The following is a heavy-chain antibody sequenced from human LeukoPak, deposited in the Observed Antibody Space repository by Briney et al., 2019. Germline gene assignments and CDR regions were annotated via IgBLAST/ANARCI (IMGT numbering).Heavy chain of an antibody. J-gene: IGHJ3*02. CDR2: RHSSGTT. CDR3: AREMYYYDSSGYYYPDAFDI. V-gene: IGHV4-59*01. D-gene: IGHD3-22*01. Sequence: PSETLSLTCTVSGGSINDYWWAWIRQPPGKGLQWIGYRHSSGTTSYNLSLKSRVTISVDTSKNQFSLKLSSVTAADTAVYYCAREMYYYDSSGYYYPDAFDIWGQGTMVTVSS. CDR1: GGSINDYW.